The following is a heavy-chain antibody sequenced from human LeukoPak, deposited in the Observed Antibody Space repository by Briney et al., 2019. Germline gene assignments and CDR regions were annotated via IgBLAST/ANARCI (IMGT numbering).Heavy chain of an antibody. CDR2: ISYDGSNK. Sequence: GGSLRLSCAASGFTFSSYAMHWVRQAPGKGLEWVAVISYDGSNKYYADSVKGRFTISRDNSKNTLYLQMNSLRAEDTAVYYCAREIRITMVRGVPEYWGQGTLVTVSS. CDR3: AREIRITMVRGVPEY. J-gene: IGHJ4*02. D-gene: IGHD3-10*01. CDR1: GFTFSSYA. V-gene: IGHV3-30-3*01.